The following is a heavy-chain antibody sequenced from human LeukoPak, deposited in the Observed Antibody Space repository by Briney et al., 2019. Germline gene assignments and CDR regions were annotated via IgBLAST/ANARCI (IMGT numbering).Heavy chain of an antibody. D-gene: IGHD3-10*01. V-gene: IGHV3-9*01. Sequence: PGGSLRLSCAASGFTFDDSAMNWVRQAPGKGLEWVSRISWNGSSIGYADSVKGRFTVSRDNAKNSLYLHMNSLRAEDTALYYCAKDVGGPYGSGSYYYNHNYFDYWGQRPLVTVSS. CDR2: ISWNGSSI. CDR3: AKDVGGPYGSGSYYYNHNYFDY. J-gene: IGHJ4*02. CDR1: GFTFDDSA.